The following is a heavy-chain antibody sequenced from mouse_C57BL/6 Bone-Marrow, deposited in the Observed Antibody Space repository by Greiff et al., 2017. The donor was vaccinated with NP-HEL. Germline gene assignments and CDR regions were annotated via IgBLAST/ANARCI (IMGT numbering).Heavy chain of an antibody. CDR1: GYSITSGYY. V-gene: IGHV3-6*01. CDR2: ISYDGSN. CDR3: ARDGYYGSSLAWFAY. J-gene: IGHJ3*01. Sequence: VQLKESGPGLVKPSQSLSLTCSVTGYSITSGYYWNWIRQFPGNKLEWMGYISYDGSNNYNPSLKNRISITRDTSKNQFFLKLNSVTTEDTATYYCARDGYYGSSLAWFAYWGQGTLVTVSA. D-gene: IGHD1-1*01.